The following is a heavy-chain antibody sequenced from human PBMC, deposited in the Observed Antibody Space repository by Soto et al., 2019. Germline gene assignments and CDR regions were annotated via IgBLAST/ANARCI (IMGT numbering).Heavy chain of an antibody. V-gene: IGHV3-48*02. Sequence: EVQLVESGGGLVQPGGSLRLSCAGSGFTFSSYSMNWVRQAPGKGLAWVSYISSSSSTIYYADSVKGRFTISRDNAKNSLYLQINSLRDEDTAVYYCARESAHYLNWFDPWGQGTLVTVSS. CDR3: ARESAHYLNWFDP. D-gene: IGHD1-26*01. CDR2: ISSSSSTI. J-gene: IGHJ5*02. CDR1: GFTFSSYS.